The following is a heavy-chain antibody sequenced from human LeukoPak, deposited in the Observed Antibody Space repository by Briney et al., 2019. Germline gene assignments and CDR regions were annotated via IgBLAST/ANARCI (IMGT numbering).Heavy chain of an antibody. Sequence: GGSLRLSCVASRFSFSSYEMNWGRQAPGKGLEWLSYISSSGSTIFYADSVKGRFTISRDNAKNSLYLQMNRLRAEDTAVYYCARGRAGYSSSWGIWGQGTMVTVSS. V-gene: IGHV3-48*03. CDR3: ARGRAGYSSSWGI. J-gene: IGHJ3*02. CDR1: RFSFSSYE. D-gene: IGHD6-13*01. CDR2: ISSSGSTI.